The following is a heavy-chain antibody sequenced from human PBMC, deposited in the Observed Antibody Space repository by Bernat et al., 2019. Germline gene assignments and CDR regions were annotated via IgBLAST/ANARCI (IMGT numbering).Heavy chain of an antibody. V-gene: IGHV3-20*01. Sequence: GGAGGGGVGGGGAVRGWWAAAGVMLGDCGLSWGRRAPGKGRGWGAGVNWNGGSTGYADSVKGRFTSTRDNAKNSLYLQMNSLRAEDTALYDWAREKVDLCGFDYWGQGALVTVSS. CDR2: VNWNGGST. CDR1: GVMLGDCG. CDR3: AREKVDLCGFDY. J-gene: IGHJ4*02. D-gene: IGHD2-15*01.